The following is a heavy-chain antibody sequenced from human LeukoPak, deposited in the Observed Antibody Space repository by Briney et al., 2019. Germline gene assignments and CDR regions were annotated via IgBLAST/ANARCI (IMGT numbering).Heavy chain of an antibody. CDR3: ARKMVRGVTTVGLGY. CDR2: INPNSGGT. D-gene: IGHD3-10*01. V-gene: IGHV1-2*02. CDR1: GYTFTGYY. J-gene: IGHJ4*02. Sequence: ASVKVSCKASGYTFTGYYMHWVRQAPGQGLEWMEWINPNSGGTNYAQKFQGRVTMTRDTSISTAYMELSRLRSDDTAVYYCARKMVRGVTTVGLGYWGQGTLVTVSS.